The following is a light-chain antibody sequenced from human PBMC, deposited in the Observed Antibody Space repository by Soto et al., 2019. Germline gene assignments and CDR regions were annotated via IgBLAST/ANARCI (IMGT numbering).Light chain of an antibody. CDR2: DVT. Sequence: QSALTQSPSASGSPGQSVTISCPGTSSDIGGYNSVSWYQQHPGKAPKVMIYDVTKRPSGVPDRFSGSKSGNTASLTVSALQAEDEADYYCSSYTDRKHLVFGTGTKLTVL. CDR3: SSYTDRKHLV. J-gene: IGLJ1*01. CDR1: SSDIGGYNS. V-gene: IGLV2-8*01.